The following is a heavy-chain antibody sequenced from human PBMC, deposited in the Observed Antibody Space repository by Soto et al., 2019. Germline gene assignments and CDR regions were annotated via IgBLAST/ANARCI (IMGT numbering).Heavy chain of an antibody. CDR2: ISGSGGST. CDR1: GFTFSSYA. J-gene: IGHJ6*02. V-gene: IGHV3-23*01. Sequence: SGGSLRLSCAASGFTFSSYAMSWVRQAPGKGLEWVSAISGSGGSTYYADSVKGRFTISRDNSKNTLYLQMNSLRAEDMAVYYCAKALDYGDYYYGMDVWGQGTTVTVSS. CDR3: AKALDYGDYYYGMDV. D-gene: IGHD4-17*01.